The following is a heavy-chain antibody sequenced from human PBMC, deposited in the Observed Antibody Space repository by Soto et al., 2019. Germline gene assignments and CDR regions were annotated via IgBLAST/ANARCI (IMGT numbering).Heavy chain of an antibody. V-gene: IGHV4-31*03. J-gene: IGHJ4*02. CDR1: GVSISSGGYY. Sequence: PSETLSLTCTVSGVSISSGGYYWSWIRQHPGKGLEWIGYIYYSGSTYFNPSLKSRTTLSVDTSKNQFSLKLTSVTAADTAVYYCARAPSHGWFQHLDYWGQGTLVTV. CDR3: ARAPSHGWFQHLDY. CDR2: IYYSGST. D-gene: IGHD6-19*01.